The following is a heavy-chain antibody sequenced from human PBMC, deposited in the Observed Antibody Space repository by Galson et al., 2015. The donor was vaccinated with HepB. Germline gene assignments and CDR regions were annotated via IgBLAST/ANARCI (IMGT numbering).Heavy chain of an antibody. J-gene: IGHJ4*02. D-gene: IGHD3-9*01. CDR2: ISPSGRT. CDR3: ARYFER. Sequence: GLEWIGYISPSGRTNYSPSLKSRITISLDTSKNQFSLRLTSVTAADTAVYYCARYFERWGQGTLVTVSS. V-gene: IGHV4-59*01.